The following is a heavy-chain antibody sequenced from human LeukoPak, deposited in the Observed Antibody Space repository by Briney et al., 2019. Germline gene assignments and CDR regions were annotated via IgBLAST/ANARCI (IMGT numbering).Heavy chain of an antibody. CDR2: ISYDGSNK. V-gene: IGHV3-30-3*01. CDR3: ARIKEQQLVYFDY. J-gene: IGHJ4*02. Sequence: GGSLRLSCAASGFTFSSYAMHWVRQAPGKGLEWVAVISYDGSNKYYADSVKGRFTISRDNSKYTLYLQMNSLRAEDTAVYYCARIKEQQLVYFDYWGQGTLVTVSS. CDR1: GFTFSSYA. D-gene: IGHD6-13*01.